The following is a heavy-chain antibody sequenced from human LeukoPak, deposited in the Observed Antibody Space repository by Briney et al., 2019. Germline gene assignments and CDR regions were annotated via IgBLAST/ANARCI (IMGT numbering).Heavy chain of an antibody. D-gene: IGHD1-26*01. CDR1: GGSISSGGYS. V-gene: IGHV4-30-2*01. CDR3: ARGKVGATPQPFDY. Sequence: PSETLSLTCAVSGGSISSGGYSWSWIRQPPGKGLEWIGYIYHSGSTHYNPSLKSRVTISVDRSKNQFSLKLSSVTAADTAVYYCARGKVGATPQPFDYWGQGTLVTVSS. J-gene: IGHJ4*02. CDR2: IYHSGST.